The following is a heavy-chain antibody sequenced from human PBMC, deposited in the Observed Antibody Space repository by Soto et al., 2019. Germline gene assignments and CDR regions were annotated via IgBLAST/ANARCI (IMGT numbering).Heavy chain of an antibody. Sequence: ASVKVSCKASGYTFTGYYMHWVRQAPGQGLEWMGWINPNSGGTNYAQKFQGRVTMTRDTSISTAYMELSRLRSDDTAVYYCARVYSSGWSQFAYWGQGTLVTVSS. V-gene: IGHV1-2*02. CDR2: INPNSGGT. CDR1: GYTFTGYY. J-gene: IGHJ4*02. D-gene: IGHD6-19*01. CDR3: ARVYSSGWSQFAY.